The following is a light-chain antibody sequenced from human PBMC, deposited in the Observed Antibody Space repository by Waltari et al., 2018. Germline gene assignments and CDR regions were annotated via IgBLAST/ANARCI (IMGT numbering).Light chain of an antibody. Sequence: QSALTQPASVSGSPGQSITISCTGTSSDVGSYNFVSWYQQHPDKAPKLIIYKVSERPAGVSNRCARSKSDNTASLTISGLQAEDEAHYYCCSYTDGNTLVFGGGTKLTVL. CDR2: KVS. J-gene: IGLJ2*01. V-gene: IGLV2-23*02. CDR1: SSDVGSYNF. CDR3: CSYTDGNTLV.